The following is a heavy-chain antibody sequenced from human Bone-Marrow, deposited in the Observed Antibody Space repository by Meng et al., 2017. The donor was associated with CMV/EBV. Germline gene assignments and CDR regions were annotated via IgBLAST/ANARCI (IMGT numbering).Heavy chain of an antibody. CDR1: EFTFSSYE. CDR3: SKGGVYSSSWGDY. D-gene: IGHD6-13*01. CDR2: ISSSGSTI. V-gene: IGHV3-48*03. Sequence: GESLKISCAASEFTFSSYEMNWVRQAPGKGLEWVSYISSSGSTIYYADSVKGRFTISRDNFKNTLYLQMNRLRAEDTAVYYCSKGGVYSSSWGDYWGQGTLVTVSS. J-gene: IGHJ4*02.